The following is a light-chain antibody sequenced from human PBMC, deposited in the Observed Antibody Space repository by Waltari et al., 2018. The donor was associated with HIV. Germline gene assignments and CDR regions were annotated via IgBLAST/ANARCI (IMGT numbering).Light chain of an antibody. CDR2: KNT. CDR1: ASPKPY. CDR3: LSADSSGTYV. J-gene: IGLJ1*01. Sequence: SSELTQPPSVSVSPGQTAIITCSGDASPKPYTHWFQQKAGQAPGVVIHKNTERPSGIPERFSASRSGTTVTLTITGVQTDDEADYYCLSADSSGTYVFGPGTTVTVL. V-gene: IGLV3-25*03.